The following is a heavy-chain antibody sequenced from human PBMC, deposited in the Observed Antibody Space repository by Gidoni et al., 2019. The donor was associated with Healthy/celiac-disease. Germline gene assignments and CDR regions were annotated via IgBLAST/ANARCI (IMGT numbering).Heavy chain of an antibody. CDR3: ARGPDNWNYGLSWFDP. J-gene: IGHJ5*02. CDR1: GYTFTSYA. CDR2: SNAGNGNT. V-gene: IGHV1-3*01. D-gene: IGHD1-7*01. Sequence: QVQIVQSGAEVKKPGASVKVSCKASGYTFTSYAMHWVRKAPGKRLEWMGWSNAGNGNTKYSQKFQGRVTITRDTSASTAYMELSSLRSEDTAVYYCARGPDNWNYGLSWFDPWGQGTLVTVSS.